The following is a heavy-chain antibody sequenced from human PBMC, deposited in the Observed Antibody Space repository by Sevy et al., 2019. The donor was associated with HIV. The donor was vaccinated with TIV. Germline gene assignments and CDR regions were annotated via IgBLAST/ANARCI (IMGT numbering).Heavy chain of an antibody. D-gene: IGHD2-2*01. Sequence: GGSLRLSCAASGFTFSSYAMSWVRQAPGKGLEWVSAISGSGGSTYYADSVKGRFTISRDNTKNTLYLQMNSLRAEDTAAYYCAKYILAPAPNNRNCFDPWGQGTLVTVSS. CDR3: AKYILAPAPNNRNCFDP. J-gene: IGHJ5*02. V-gene: IGHV3-23*01. CDR2: ISGSGGST. CDR1: GFTFSSYA.